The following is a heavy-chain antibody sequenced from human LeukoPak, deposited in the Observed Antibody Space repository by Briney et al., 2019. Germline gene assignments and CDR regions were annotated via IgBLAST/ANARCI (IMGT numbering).Heavy chain of an antibody. J-gene: IGHJ6*02. Sequence: GGSLRLSCAASGFTFSSYTMNWVRQAPGKGLEWVSSFSRSGPYIYYADSVKGRFTISRDNSKNTLYLQMNSLRAEDTAVYYCAKTLRGGSFSPYYYYYGMDVWGQGTTVTVSS. V-gene: IGHV3-21*01. CDR2: FSRSGPYI. CDR3: AKTLRGGSFSPYYYYYGMDV. CDR1: GFTFSSYT. D-gene: IGHD1-26*01.